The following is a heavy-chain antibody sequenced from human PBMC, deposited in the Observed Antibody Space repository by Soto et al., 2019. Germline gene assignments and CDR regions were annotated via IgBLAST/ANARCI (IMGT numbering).Heavy chain of an antibody. J-gene: IGHJ6*03. CDR2: IYSGGST. CDR1: GFTVSSNY. D-gene: IGHD4-17*01. V-gene: IGHV3-66*01. Sequence: PGGSLRLSCAASGFTVSSNYMSWVRQAPGKGLEWVSVIYSGGSTYYADSVKGRFTISRDNSKNTLYLQMNSLRAEDTAVYYCARDNIGDLYYYYYMDVWGKGTTVTVS. CDR3: ARDNIGDLYYYYYMDV.